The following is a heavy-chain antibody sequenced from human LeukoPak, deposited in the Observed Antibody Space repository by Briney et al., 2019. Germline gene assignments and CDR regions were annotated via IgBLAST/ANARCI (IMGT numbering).Heavy chain of an antibody. CDR1: GGSFSGYY. CDR3: ARVDSYYDSSVPFDP. Sequence: PSETLSLTCAVYGGSFSGYYWSWIRQPPGKGLEWIGEINHSGSTNYNPSLKSRVTISVDTSKNQFSLKLSSVTAADTAVYYCARVDSYYDSSVPFDPWGQGTLVTVSS. CDR2: INHSGST. V-gene: IGHV4-34*01. D-gene: IGHD3-22*01. J-gene: IGHJ5*02.